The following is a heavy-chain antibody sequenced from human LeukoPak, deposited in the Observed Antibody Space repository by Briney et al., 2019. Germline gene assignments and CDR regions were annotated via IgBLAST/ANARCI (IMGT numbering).Heavy chain of an antibody. J-gene: IGHJ4*02. CDR2: INHSGST. V-gene: IGHV4-34*01. CDR3: ARASGRTYYYGSGSYVPPRIPYFDY. Sequence: SETLSLTCAVYGGSFSGYYWSWIRQPPGKGLEWIGEINHSGSTNYNPSLKSRVTISVDTSKNQFSLKLSSVTAADTAVYYCARASGRTYYYGSGSYVPPRIPYFDYWGQGTLVTVSS. CDR1: GGSFSGYY. D-gene: IGHD3-10*01.